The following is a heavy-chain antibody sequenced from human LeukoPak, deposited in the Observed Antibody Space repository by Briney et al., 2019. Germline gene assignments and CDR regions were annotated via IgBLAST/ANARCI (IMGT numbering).Heavy chain of an antibody. CDR1: GFTFSSYA. J-gene: IGHJ4*02. V-gene: IGHV3-23*01. Sequence: GGSLRLTCAASGFTFSSYAMSWVRQAPGKGLEWVSAISGSGGSTYYADSVKGRFTISRDNSKNTLYLQMNSLRAEDTAVYYCAKVRGSSWYYSDWGQGTLVTVSS. CDR2: ISGSGGST. D-gene: IGHD6-13*01. CDR3: AKVRGSSWYYSD.